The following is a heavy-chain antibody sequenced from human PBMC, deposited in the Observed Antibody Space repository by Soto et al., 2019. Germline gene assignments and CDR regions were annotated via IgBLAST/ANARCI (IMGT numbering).Heavy chain of an antibody. D-gene: IGHD5-12*01. CDR1: GYTFTIYG. Sequence: QVQLVQSGGEVKKPGASVKVSCTASGYTFTIYGINWVRQAPGQGLEWMGWISPDNGNTNYAQKLQGRVTMTTDTSTGTSYMGLRGLRSAATAVYYCARALGFSGFAGNDVWGQGTTVTVSS. J-gene: IGHJ6*02. CDR2: ISPDNGNT. CDR3: ARALGFSGFAGNDV. V-gene: IGHV1-18*01.